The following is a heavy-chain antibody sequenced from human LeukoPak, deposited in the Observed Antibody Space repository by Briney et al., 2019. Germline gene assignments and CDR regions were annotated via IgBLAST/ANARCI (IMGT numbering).Heavy chain of an antibody. D-gene: IGHD3-10*01. J-gene: IGHJ5*02. Sequence: PGGSLRLSCAASGFTFNNYAMTWVRQAPGKGLEWVSAITVGGGTTYYADSVRGRFTISRDNSKNTLYLQMNSLRAEDTAIYYCAKEDHRGSDPPWFDPLGPGNPGHRLV. CDR2: ITVGGGTT. CDR1: GFTFNNYA. CDR3: AKEDHRGSDPPWFDP. V-gene: IGHV3-23*01.